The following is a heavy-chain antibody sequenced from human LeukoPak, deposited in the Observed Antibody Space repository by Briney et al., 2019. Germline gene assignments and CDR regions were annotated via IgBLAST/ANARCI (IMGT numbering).Heavy chain of an antibody. J-gene: IGHJ4*02. CDR3: ASADPRGDILTGYYS. CDR2: IYSGGGT. V-gene: IGHV3-66*01. D-gene: IGHD3-9*01. Sequence: GGSLRLSCAASGFTVSSNYMSWVRQAPGKGLEWVSVIYSGGGTYYADSVKGRFTISRDNSKNTLYLQMNSLRAEDTAVYYCASADPRGDILTGYYSWGQGTLVTVSS. CDR1: GFTVSSNY.